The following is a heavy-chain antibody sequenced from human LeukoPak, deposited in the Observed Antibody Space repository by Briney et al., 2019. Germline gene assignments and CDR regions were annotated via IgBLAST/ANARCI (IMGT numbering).Heavy chain of an antibody. J-gene: IGHJ4*02. Sequence: SETLSLTCTVSGGSISSSSYYWGWIRQPPGKGLEWIGSISYSGSTSYNPSLKSRVTISVATSKNQFSLKLNSVTAADTAVYYCARGYSYGSNDYWGQGTLVTVSS. CDR1: GGSISSSSYY. CDR2: ISYSGST. V-gene: IGHV4-39*01. CDR3: ARGYSYGSNDY. D-gene: IGHD5-18*01.